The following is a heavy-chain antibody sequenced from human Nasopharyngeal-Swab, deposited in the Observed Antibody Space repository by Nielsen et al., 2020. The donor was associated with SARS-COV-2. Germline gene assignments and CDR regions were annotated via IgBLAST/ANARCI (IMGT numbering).Heavy chain of an antibody. CDR2: ISGSSGST. V-gene: IGHV3-23*01. D-gene: IGHD3-22*01. CDR3: ANPYYYDSSGYDDY. Sequence: WIRQPPGKGLEWVSAISGSSGSTYYADSVKGRFTISRDNSKNTLYLQMNSLRAEDTAVYYCANPYYYDSSGYDDYWGQGTLVTVSS. J-gene: IGHJ4*02.